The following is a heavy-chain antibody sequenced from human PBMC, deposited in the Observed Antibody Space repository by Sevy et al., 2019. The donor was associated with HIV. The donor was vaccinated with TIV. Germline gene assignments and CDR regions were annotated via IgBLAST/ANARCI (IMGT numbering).Heavy chain of an antibody. J-gene: IGHJ6*02. Sequence: GGSLRLSCAASGFTFSNAWMSWVRQAPGKGLEWVGRIKSKTDGGTTDYAAPVQGRFTISRDDSKNTLYLQMNSLKTEDTAVYYCTTGLTTVVTGYYYGMDVWGQGTTVTVSS. CDR2: IKSKTDGGTT. CDR1: GFTFSNAW. D-gene: IGHD4-17*01. CDR3: TTGLTTVVTGYYYGMDV. V-gene: IGHV3-15*01.